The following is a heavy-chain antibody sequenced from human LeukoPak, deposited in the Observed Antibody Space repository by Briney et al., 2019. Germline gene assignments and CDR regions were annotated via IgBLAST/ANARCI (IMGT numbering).Heavy chain of an antibody. CDR1: GFTFSSYD. V-gene: IGHV3-13*01. Sequence: PGGSLRLSCAASGFTFSSYDTHWVRQATGKGLEWVSAIGTAGDTYYPGSVKGRLTISRENAKNSLYLQMNSLRAGDTAVYYCARESATGGFDYWGQGTLVTVSS. J-gene: IGHJ4*02. CDR2: IGTAGDT. CDR3: ARESATGGFDY. D-gene: IGHD1-26*01.